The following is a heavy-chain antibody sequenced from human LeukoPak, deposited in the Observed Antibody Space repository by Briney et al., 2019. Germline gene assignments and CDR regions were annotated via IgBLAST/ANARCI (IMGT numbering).Heavy chain of an antibody. J-gene: IGHJ3*02. Sequence: SETLSLTCAVYGGSFSGYYWSWIRQPPGKGLEWIGEINHSGTTNYNPSLKSRVTISVDTSKNQFSLKLSSVTAADTAVYYCARRSLRKDDYVWGSYRRYAFDIWGQGTMVTVSS. CDR2: INHSGTT. V-gene: IGHV4-34*01. CDR3: ARRSLRKDDYVWGSYRRYAFDI. CDR1: GGSFSGYY. D-gene: IGHD3-16*02.